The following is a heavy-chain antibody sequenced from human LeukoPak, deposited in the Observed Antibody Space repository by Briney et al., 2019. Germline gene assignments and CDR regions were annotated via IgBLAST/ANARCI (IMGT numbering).Heavy chain of an antibody. CDR2: IYYSGST. D-gene: IGHD6-19*01. CDR1: GGSISSSSYY. V-gene: IGHV4-39*01. J-gene: IGHJ4*02. CDR3: ARGPVFLNAVAVTTFDY. Sequence: PSETLSLTCTVSGGSISSSSYYWGWIRQPPGKGLEWIGSIYYSGSTYYNPSLQSRVTISVDTSKNQFSLKLSSVTAADTAVYYCARGPVFLNAVAVTTFDYWGQGTLVTVSS.